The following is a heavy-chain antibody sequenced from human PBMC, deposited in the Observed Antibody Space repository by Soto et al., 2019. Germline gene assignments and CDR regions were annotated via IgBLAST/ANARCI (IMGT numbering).Heavy chain of an antibody. CDR1: GGSFSGYC. CDR3: WRGFSIKAGYSISWYGGDYYSYGMDA. D-gene: IGHD6-13*01. V-gene: IGHV4-34*01. J-gene: IGHJ6*02. CDR2: INHSGST. Sequence: PWETLTLTCAVYGGSFSGYCWSWIRQPPGKGLEWIGEINHSGSTNYNPSLKSRVTISVDTSKNQFSLQLSTGTAADNAVPYYWRGFSIKAGYSISWYGGDYYSYGMDAWGQGTTVTVSS.